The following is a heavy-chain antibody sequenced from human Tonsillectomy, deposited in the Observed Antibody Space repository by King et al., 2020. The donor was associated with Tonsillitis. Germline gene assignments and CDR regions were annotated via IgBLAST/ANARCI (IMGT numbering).Heavy chain of an antibody. D-gene: IGHD6-19*01. CDR1: GDSFSGSNW. Sequence: QLQESGPGLVQPSGTLSLTCTVSGDSFSGSNWWSWVRQSPEKGLEWIGEIHSGGSTNYNPSFKSRVTMSIDKSKNQFSLRLNSVTAADTAVYYCARDSSGWLPFDYWGQGTLVTVS. V-gene: IGHV4-4*02. CDR2: IHSGGST. CDR3: ARDSSGWLPFDY. J-gene: IGHJ4*02.